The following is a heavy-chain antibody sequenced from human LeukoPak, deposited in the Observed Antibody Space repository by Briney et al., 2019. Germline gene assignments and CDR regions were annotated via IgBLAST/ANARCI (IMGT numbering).Heavy chain of an antibody. Sequence: PGGSLRLSCAASGFTFSSYAMSWVRQAPGKGLEWVSSLSGSGDSTYYADSLKGRFTVSRDNSKNTLYLQMNSLRAEDTAVNYCAKDGGGRRITIFGVVNTFDYWGQGTLVTVSS. D-gene: IGHD3-3*01. CDR1: GFTFSSYA. V-gene: IGHV3-23*01. CDR2: LSGSGDST. CDR3: AKDGGGRRITIFGVVNTFDY. J-gene: IGHJ4*02.